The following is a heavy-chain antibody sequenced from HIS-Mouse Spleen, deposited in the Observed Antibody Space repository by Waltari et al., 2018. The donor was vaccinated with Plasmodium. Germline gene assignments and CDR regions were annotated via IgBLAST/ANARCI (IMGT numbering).Heavy chain of an antibody. CDR3: AKDRRSSSWYVDY. Sequence: QVQLVESGGGVVQPGRSLRLSCAASGFPLRSYGIPWVRQAPGKGLEWVAVISYDGSNKYYADSVKGRFTISRDNSKNTLYLQMNSLRAEDTAVYYCAKDRRSSSWYVDYWGQGTLVTVSS. J-gene: IGHJ4*02. CDR1: GFPLRSYG. V-gene: IGHV3-30*18. D-gene: IGHD6-13*01. CDR2: ISYDGSNK.